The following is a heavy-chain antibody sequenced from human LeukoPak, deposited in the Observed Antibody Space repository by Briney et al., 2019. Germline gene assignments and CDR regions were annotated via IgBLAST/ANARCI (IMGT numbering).Heavy chain of an antibody. V-gene: IGHV3-23*01. CDR3: AKDVAAATDVNDY. D-gene: IGHD6-13*01. J-gene: IGHJ4*02. CDR1: GSTFSSYA. Sequence: PGGSLRLSCAASGSTFSSYAMSWVRQAPGKGLEWVSAISGSGGSTYYADSVKGRFTISRDNSRNTLYLQMNSLRAEDTAVYYCAKDVAAATDVNDYWGQGTLVTVSS. CDR2: ISGSGGST.